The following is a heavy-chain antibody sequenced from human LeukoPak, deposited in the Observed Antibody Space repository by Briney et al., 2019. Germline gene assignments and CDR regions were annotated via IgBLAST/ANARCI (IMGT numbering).Heavy chain of an antibody. V-gene: IGHV5-51*01. CDR1: GYTFTNYW. CDR3: ARKVRGYYTSYYYMDV. Sequence: GESQKISCKASGYTFTNYWIGWVRQMPGKGLEWMGIIYPSDSGIRYSPSFQGQVTISADKSISTAYLQWSSLRASDTAMYYCARKVRGYYTSYYYMDVWGKGTTVTVSS. D-gene: IGHD2-2*02. J-gene: IGHJ6*03. CDR2: IYPSDSGI.